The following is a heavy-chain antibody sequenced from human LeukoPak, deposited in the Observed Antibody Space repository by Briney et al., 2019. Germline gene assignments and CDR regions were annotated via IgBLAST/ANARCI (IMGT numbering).Heavy chain of an antibody. Sequence: GGSLRLSCAASGFTFSNYGMHWVRRAPGKGLEWVAFIRYDGSNEYYADSVKGRFTISRDNSKNTLYLQMNSLRTEDTAVYYCARGLYYYDSSGYPDWGQGTLVTVSS. V-gene: IGHV3-30*02. D-gene: IGHD3-22*01. CDR2: IRYDGSNE. CDR3: ARGLYYYDSSGYPD. J-gene: IGHJ4*02. CDR1: GFTFSNYG.